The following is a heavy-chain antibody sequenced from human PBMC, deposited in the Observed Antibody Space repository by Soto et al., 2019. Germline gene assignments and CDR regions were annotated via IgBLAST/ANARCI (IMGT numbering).Heavy chain of an antibody. CDR2: MNPNSGNT. CDR3: ARSNWNPNYYYYYYMDV. D-gene: IGHD1-20*01. CDR1: GYTFTIYD. J-gene: IGHJ6*03. V-gene: IGHV1-8*01. Sequence: ASVKVSCKASGYTFTIYDINWVRQATGQGLEWMGWMNPNSGNTGYAQKFQGRVTMTRNTSISTAYMELSSLRSEDTAVYYCARSNWNPNYYYYYYMDVWGKGTTVTVSS.